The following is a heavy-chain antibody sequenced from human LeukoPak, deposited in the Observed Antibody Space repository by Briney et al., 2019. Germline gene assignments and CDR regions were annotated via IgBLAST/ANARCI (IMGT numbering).Heavy chain of an antibody. CDR3: ARHLGAVYY. CDR2: INHSGST. D-gene: IGHD1-26*01. V-gene: IGHV4-34*01. CDR1: GGSFSGYY. Sequence: SETLSLTCAVYGGSFSGYYWSWIRQPPGKGLEWIGEINHSGSTNYNPSLKSRVTISVDMSKNQFSLKLSSVTAADTAVYYCARHLGAVYYWGQGTLVTVSS. J-gene: IGHJ4*02.